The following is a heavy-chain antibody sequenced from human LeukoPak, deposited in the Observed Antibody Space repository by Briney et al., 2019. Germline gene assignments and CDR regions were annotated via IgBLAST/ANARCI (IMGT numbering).Heavy chain of an antibody. V-gene: IGHV1-2*04. J-gene: IGHJ4*02. CDR3: ARGPSRGYSSSWYWNY. Sequence: ASVKVSCKASGYTFTGYYMHWVRQAPGQGLEWMGWINTNSGGTNYAQKFQGWVTMTRDTSISTAYMELSRLRSDDTAVYYCARGPSRGYSSSWYWNYWGQGTLVTVSS. D-gene: IGHD6-13*01. CDR2: INTNSGGT. CDR1: GYTFTGYY.